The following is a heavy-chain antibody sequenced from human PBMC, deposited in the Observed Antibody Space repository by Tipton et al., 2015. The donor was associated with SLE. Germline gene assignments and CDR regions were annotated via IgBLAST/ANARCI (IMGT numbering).Heavy chain of an antibody. V-gene: IGHV4-59*01. CDR3: ARGPTAQLERRRGHFDY. D-gene: IGHD1-1*01. J-gene: IGHJ4*02. CDR1: GGSISGYY. Sequence: LRLSCTVSGGSISGYYWSWIRQPPGKGLEWIGYVYSGGSTNYNPSLRSRVTISVDTSKNQFSLNLSSVTAADTAVYFCARGPTAQLERRRGHFDYWGQGTLVTVSS. CDR2: VYSGGST.